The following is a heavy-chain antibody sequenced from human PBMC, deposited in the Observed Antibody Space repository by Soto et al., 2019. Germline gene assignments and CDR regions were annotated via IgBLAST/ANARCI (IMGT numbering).Heavy chain of an antibody. CDR1: GYTFTTYD. CDR3: ARQGCSSTSCYSFWFDP. Sequence: QVQLVQSGAEVKNYGASVKVSCKASGYTFTTYDITWVRQAPGQGLEWMGWISAYSGTTNYAQKFQGRVAMSTDTSTSTAYMELRSLRSDDTAVYYCARQGCSSTSCYSFWFDPWGQGTLVTVSS. D-gene: IGHD2-2*01. J-gene: IGHJ5*02. V-gene: IGHV1-18*01. CDR2: ISAYSGTT.